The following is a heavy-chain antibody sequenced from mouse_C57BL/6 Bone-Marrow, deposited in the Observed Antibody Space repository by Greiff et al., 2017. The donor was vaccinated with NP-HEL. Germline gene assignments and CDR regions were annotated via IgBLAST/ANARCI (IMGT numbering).Heavy chain of an antibody. Sequence: QVQLKESGPELVKPGASVKISCKASGYTFTDYYINWVKQRPGQGLEWIGWIYPGSGNTKYNEKFKGKATLTVDTSSSTAYMQLSSLTSEDSAVYFCAREAYYDYDGGYAMDYWGQGTSVTVSS. D-gene: IGHD2-4*01. J-gene: IGHJ4*01. CDR1: GYTFTDYY. CDR3: AREAYYDYDGGYAMDY. CDR2: IYPGSGNT. V-gene: IGHV1-84*01.